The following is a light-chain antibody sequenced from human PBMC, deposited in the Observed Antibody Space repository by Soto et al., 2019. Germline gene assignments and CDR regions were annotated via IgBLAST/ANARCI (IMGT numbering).Light chain of an antibody. CDR3: QHRSNWPLT. Sequence: ETVRTQSPSALSVSPRERATLSCMASQSISSNLAWFQQKPGQAPRLLINGASTRATGIPARFSGSGSGTEFSLTISSLQSEDFAVYYCQHRSNWPLTFGGGAKVAIK. V-gene: IGKV3-15*01. CDR1: QSISSN. J-gene: IGKJ4*01. CDR2: GAS.